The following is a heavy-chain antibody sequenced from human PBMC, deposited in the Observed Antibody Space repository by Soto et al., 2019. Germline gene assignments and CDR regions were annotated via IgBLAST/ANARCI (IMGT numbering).Heavy chain of an antibody. CDR2: ISSSSSYI. CDR1: GFTFSSYS. J-gene: IGHJ5*02. D-gene: IGHD2-15*01. Sequence: PGGSLRLSCAASGFTFSSYSMNWVRQAPGKGLEWVSSISSSSSYIYYADSVKGRFTISRDNAKNSLYLQMNSLRAEDTAVYYCASRYCSGGSCYSPVNWFDPWGQGXLVTVSS. CDR3: ASRYCSGGSCYSPVNWFDP. V-gene: IGHV3-21*01.